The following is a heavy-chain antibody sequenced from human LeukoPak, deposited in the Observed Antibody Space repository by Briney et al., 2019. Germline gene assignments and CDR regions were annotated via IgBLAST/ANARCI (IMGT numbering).Heavy chain of an antibody. CDR3: TKGTVANIFDY. Sequence: SETLSLTCTVSGGSISSYYWSWIRQPPGKGLEWIGYIYYSGSTNYNPSLKGRVTISVDTSQNQFSLNLSSVTAADTAVYYCTKGTVANIFDYWGQGTLVTVSS. J-gene: IGHJ4*02. D-gene: IGHD4-11*01. V-gene: IGHV4-59*01. CDR1: GGSISSYY. CDR2: IYYSGST.